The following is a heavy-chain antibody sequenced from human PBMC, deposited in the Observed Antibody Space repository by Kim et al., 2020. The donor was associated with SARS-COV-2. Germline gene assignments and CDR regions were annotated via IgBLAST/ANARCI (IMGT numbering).Heavy chain of an antibody. CDR1: GFTFSSYD. J-gene: IGHJ4*02. D-gene: IGHD1-7*01. V-gene: IGHV3-13*01. Sequence: GGSLRLSCAASGFTFSSYDMHWVRQATGKGLEWVSAIGTAGDTYYPGSVKGRFTISRENAKNSLYLQMNSLRAGDTAVYYCARGDGTGNYVFDYWGQGTLVTVSS. CDR2: IGTAGDT. CDR3: ARGDGTGNYVFDY.